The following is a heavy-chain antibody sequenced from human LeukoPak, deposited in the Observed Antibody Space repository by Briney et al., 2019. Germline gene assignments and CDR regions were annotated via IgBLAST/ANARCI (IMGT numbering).Heavy chain of an antibody. CDR3: ARGGTQRWYQQLPFGY. CDR1: GGSISSSNW. V-gene: IGHV4-4*02. Sequence: SETLSLTCAVSGGSISSSNWWSWVRQPPGKGLEWIGEIYHSGSTNYNPSLKSRVTISVDKSKNQFSLKLSSVTAADTAVYYCARGGTQRWYQQLPFGYWGQGTLVTVSS. CDR2: IYHSGST. J-gene: IGHJ4*02. D-gene: IGHD4-23*01.